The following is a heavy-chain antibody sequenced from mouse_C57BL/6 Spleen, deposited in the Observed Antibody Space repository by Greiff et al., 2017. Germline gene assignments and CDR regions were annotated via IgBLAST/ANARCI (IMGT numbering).Heavy chain of an antibody. Sequence: VQLQQSGPGLVQPSQSLSITCTVSGFSLTSYGVHWVRQSPGKGLEWLGVIWRGGSTDYNAAFMSRLSITKDNSKSQVFFKMNSLQADDTAIYYCAENEAGDGYAMDYWGQGTSVTVSS. D-gene: IGHD3-2*02. J-gene: IGHJ4*01. CDR2: IWRGGST. V-gene: IGHV2-5*01. CDR3: AENEAGDGYAMDY. CDR1: GFSLTSYG.